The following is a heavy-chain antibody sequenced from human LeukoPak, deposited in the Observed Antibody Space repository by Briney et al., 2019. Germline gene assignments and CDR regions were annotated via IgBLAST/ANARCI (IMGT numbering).Heavy chain of an antibody. V-gene: IGHV1-18*04. CDR3: ARVIVPYSSGWYYSHTQHAYFDY. CDR1: GYSFTSHY. CDR2: ISAYNGNT. Sequence: ASVKVSCKASGYSFTSHYMHWVRQAPGQGLEWMGWISAYNGNTNYAQKLQGRVTMTTDTSTSTAYMELRSLRSDDTAVYYCARVIVPYSSGWYYSHTQHAYFDYWGQGTLVTVSS. J-gene: IGHJ4*02. D-gene: IGHD6-19*01.